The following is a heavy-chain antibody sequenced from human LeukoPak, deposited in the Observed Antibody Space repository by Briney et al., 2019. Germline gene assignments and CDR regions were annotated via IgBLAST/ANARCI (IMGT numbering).Heavy chain of an antibody. CDR3: ARDSQWFGESLFDY. J-gene: IGHJ4*02. CDR2: ISDSGGST. CDR1: GFTFSSYA. Sequence: GGSLRLSCAASGFTFSSYAMSWVRQAPGKGLEWVSAISDSGGSTYYADSVKGRFTISRDNSKNTLYLQMNSLRSDDTAVYYCARDSQWFGESLFDYWGQGTLVTVSS. D-gene: IGHD3-10*01. V-gene: IGHV3-23*01.